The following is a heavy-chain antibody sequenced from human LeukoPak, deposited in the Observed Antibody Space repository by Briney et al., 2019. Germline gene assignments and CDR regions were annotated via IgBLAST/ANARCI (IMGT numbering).Heavy chain of an antibody. CDR3: ARDPGGPSGWGHTNDDAFDI. J-gene: IGHJ3*02. V-gene: IGHV1-69*04. CDR1: GGTFSSYT. Sequence: GSSVKVSCTASGGTFSSYTISWVRQAPGQGLEWMGRIIPILGIANYAQKFQGRVTITADKSTSTAYLELSSLRSEDTAVYYCARDPGGPSGWGHTNDDAFDIWGQGTMVTVSS. D-gene: IGHD7-27*01. CDR2: IIPILGIA.